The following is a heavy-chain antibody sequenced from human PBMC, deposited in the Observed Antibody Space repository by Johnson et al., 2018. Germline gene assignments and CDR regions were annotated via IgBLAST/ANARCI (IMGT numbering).Heavy chain of an antibody. J-gene: IGHJ6*02. CDR1: GFSFSSYS. D-gene: IGHD3-10*01. CDR2: ISGSSIYI. CDR3: ARDRGLYFGSGRYYYAMEV. Sequence: VRLGQSGGGVVQPGKSLRLSCAASGFSFSSYSMNWVRQAPGKGLEWVSSISGSSIYIYYADSVKVLFIISRDNAKNSLYLQMNSLRAEDTAVYYCARDRGLYFGSGRYYYAMEVWGQGTTVTVSS. V-gene: IGHV3-21*01.